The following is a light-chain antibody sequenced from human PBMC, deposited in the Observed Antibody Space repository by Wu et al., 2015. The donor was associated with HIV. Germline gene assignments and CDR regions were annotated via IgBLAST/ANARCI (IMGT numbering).Light chain of an antibody. V-gene: IGKV1-5*03. CDR1: HNINTW. CDR3: QQYKSLYS. J-gene: IGKJ2*03. CDR2: KTS. Sequence: DIQLTQSPSTLSASVGDRVTITCRASHNINTWLAWYQQKPGKAPNLLIYKTSSLESGVPSRFSGSGSETYFTLTINSVQPDDFATYYCQQYKSLYSFGQGTKVEMK.